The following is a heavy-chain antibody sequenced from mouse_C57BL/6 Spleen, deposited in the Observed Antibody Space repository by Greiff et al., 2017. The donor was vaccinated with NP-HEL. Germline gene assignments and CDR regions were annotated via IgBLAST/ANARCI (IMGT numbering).Heavy chain of an antibody. D-gene: IGHD2-4*01. J-gene: IGHJ4*01. CDR3: ARWFYDYDIYAMDY. CDR1: GYTFTSYW. V-gene: IGHV1-64*01. CDR2: IHPNSGST. Sequence: QVQLQQPGAELVKPGASVKLSCKASGYTFTSYWMHWVKQRPGQGLEWIGMIHPNSGSTNYNEKFKSKATLTVDKSSSTAYMQLSSLTSEDSAVYYCARWFYDYDIYAMDYWGQGTSVTVSS.